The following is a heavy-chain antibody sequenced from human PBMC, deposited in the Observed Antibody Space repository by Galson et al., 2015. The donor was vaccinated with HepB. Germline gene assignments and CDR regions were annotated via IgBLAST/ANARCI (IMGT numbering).Heavy chain of an antibody. CDR3: AKGQSSLLYAFDI. Sequence: SLRLSCAASGFTFSSYAMSWVRQAPGKGLEWVSAISGSGGSTYYADSVKGRFTISRDNSKNTLYLQMNSLRAEVTAVYYCAKGQSSLLYAFDIWGQGTMVTVSS. V-gene: IGHV3-23*01. J-gene: IGHJ3*02. CDR1: GFTFSSYA. D-gene: IGHD6-19*01. CDR2: ISGSGGST.